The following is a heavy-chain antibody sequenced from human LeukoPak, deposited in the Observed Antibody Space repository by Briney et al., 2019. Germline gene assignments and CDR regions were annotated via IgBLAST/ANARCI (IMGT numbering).Heavy chain of an antibody. Sequence: ASVKVSRKASGGTFSSYAISWVRQAPGQGLEWMGGIIPIFGTANYAQKFQGRVTITADESTSTAYMELSSLRSEDTAVYYCARVGAGYYFDYWGQGTLVTVSS. CDR3: ARVGAGYYFDY. CDR2: IIPIFGTA. CDR1: GGTFSSYA. V-gene: IGHV1-69*13. D-gene: IGHD1-26*01. J-gene: IGHJ4*02.